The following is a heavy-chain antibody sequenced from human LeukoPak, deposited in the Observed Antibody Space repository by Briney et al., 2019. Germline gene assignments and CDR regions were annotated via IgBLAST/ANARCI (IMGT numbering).Heavy chain of an antibody. CDR1: GGSISSGDYY. Sequence: SETLSLTCTVSGGSISSGDYYWSWIRQPPGKGLEWIGYIYYSGSTYYNPSLKSRVTISVDTSKNQFSLKLSSVTAADTAVYYCARDRAAAGTGFDYWGQGTLVTVPS. CDR3: ARDRAAAGTGFDY. V-gene: IGHV4-30-4*01. D-gene: IGHD6-13*01. J-gene: IGHJ4*02. CDR2: IYYSGST.